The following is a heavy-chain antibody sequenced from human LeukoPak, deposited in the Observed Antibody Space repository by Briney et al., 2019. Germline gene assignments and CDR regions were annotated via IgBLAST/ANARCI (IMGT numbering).Heavy chain of an antibody. D-gene: IGHD3-10*01. CDR1: GFTVSSNY. V-gene: IGHV3-53*01. Sequence: GGSLRLSCAASGFTVSSNYMSWVRQAPGKGLEWVSLIYSGGSTYYADSVKGRFTISRDNSKNTLYLQMNSLRAEDTAVYYCAKETLSVRMDVWGQGTTVTVSS. CDR3: AKETLSVRMDV. CDR2: IYSGGST. J-gene: IGHJ6*02.